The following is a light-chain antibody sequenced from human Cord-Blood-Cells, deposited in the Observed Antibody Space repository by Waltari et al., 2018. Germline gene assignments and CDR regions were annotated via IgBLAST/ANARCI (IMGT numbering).Light chain of an antibody. CDR3: QQYGSSPGT. CDR1: QSVSSSY. Sequence: EIVLTQSPGTLSLSQGERATLSCRASQSVSSSYLAWYQQKPGQAPRLLIYGASSRATGIPDRFSGSGSGTDFTLTISRLEPEDFAVYYGQQYGSSPGTFGQGTKVEIK. J-gene: IGKJ1*01. CDR2: GAS. V-gene: IGKV3-20*01.